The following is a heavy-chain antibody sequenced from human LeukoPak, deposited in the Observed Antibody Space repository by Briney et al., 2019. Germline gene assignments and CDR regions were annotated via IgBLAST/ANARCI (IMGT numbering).Heavy chain of an antibody. CDR2: ISWNSGSI. CDR3: AKDPQRYSSRWYGNWFDP. V-gene: IGHV3-9*01. Sequence: PGGSLRLSCAASGFTFDDYAMHWVRQAPGKGLEWVSGISWNSGSIGYADSVKGRFTISRDNAKNSLYLQMNSLRAEDTALYYCAKDPQRYSSRWYGNWFDPWGQGTLVTVSS. J-gene: IGHJ5*02. CDR1: GFTFDDYA. D-gene: IGHD6-13*01.